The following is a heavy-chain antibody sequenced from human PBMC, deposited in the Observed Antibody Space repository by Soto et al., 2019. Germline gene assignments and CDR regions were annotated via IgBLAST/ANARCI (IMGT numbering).Heavy chain of an antibody. CDR1: GFTFSSYS. V-gene: IGHV3-48*01. CDR2: ISSSGSTI. CDR3: ARDPDSSGWYNWFDL. J-gene: IGHJ5*02. Sequence: EVQLVESGGGLVQPGGSLRLSCAASGFTFSSYSMNWVRQAPGKGLEWVSYISSSGSTIYYADSVKGRFTISRDNAKNSLYLQMNSLRAEDTAVYYCARDPDSSGWYNWFDLGGQGTLVTVSS. D-gene: IGHD6-19*01.